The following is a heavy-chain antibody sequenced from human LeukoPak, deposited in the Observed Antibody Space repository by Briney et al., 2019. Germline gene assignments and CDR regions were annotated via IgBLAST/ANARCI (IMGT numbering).Heavy chain of an antibody. Sequence: ASVKVSCKASGYTFTSYDINWVRQATGQGLEWMGWMNPNSGNTGYAQKFQGRVTMPRNTSISTAYMELSSLRSEDTAVYYCARVVPNHMALAAAGTDWGQGTLVTVSS. CDR1: GYTFTSYD. J-gene: IGHJ4*02. CDR3: ARVVPNHMALAAAGTD. V-gene: IGHV1-8*01. D-gene: IGHD6-13*01. CDR2: MNPNSGNT.